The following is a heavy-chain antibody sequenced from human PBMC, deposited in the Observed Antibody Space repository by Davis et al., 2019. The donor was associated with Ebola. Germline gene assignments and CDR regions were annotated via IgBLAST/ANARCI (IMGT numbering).Heavy chain of an antibody. CDR3: ARDRDVTSDWYLDC. D-gene: IGHD6-19*01. Sequence: GESLKISCAASGFTLSSYSMSWVRLAPGRGLEWVSAISSSSTYIYYADSVKGRFTISRDNAKNSLYLQMNSLRAEDTAVYYCARDRDVTSDWYLDCWGQGTLVTVST. J-gene: IGHJ4*02. V-gene: IGHV3-21*01. CDR1: GFTLSSYS. CDR2: ISSSSTYI.